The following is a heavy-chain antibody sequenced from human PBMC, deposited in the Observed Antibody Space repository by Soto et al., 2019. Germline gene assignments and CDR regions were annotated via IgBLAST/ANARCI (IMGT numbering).Heavy chain of an antibody. V-gene: IGHV4-39*01. CDR3: AGFGRGPMIVVVITTPSAFDI. J-gene: IGHJ3*02. Sequence: QLQLQESGPGLVKPSETLSLTCTVSGGSISSSSYYWGWIRQPPGKGLEWIGSIYYSGSTYYNPSLKSRVTISVDTSKNQFSLKLSSVTAADTAVYYCAGFGRGPMIVVVITTPSAFDIWGQGTMVTVSS. CDR2: IYYSGST. CDR1: GGSISSSSYY. D-gene: IGHD3-22*01.